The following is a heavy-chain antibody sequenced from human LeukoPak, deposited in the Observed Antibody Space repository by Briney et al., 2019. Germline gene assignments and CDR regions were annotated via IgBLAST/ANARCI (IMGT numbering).Heavy chain of an antibody. CDR2: ISSSSSYI. CDR3: ARVGRHSSGWYGLPDYFDY. D-gene: IGHD6-19*01. V-gene: IGHV3-21*01. Sequence: GGSLRLPCAASGFTFSSYSMNWVRQAPGKGLEWVSSISSSSSYIYYADSVKGRFTISRDNAKNSLYLQMNSLRAEDTAVYYCARVGRHSSGWYGLPDYFDYWGQGTLVTVSS. CDR1: GFTFSSYS. J-gene: IGHJ4*02.